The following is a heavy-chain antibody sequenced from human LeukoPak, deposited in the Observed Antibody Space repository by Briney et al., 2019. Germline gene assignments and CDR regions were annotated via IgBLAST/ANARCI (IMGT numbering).Heavy chain of an antibody. V-gene: IGHV3-21*01. CDR3: ARAKRDDILTGEDPSFDY. Sequence: SGGSLRLSCAASGFTFSSCSMNWVRQAPGKGLEWVSSISSSSSYIYYADSVKGRFTISRDNAKNSLYLQMNSLRAEDTAVYYCARAKRDDILTGEDPSFDYWGQGTLVTVSS. CDR2: ISSSSSYI. D-gene: IGHD3-9*01. J-gene: IGHJ4*02. CDR1: GFTFSSCS.